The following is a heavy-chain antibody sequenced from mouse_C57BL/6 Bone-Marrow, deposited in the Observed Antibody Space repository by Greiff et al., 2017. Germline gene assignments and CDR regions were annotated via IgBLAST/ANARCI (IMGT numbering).Heavy chain of an antibody. CDR2: INPSNGGT. CDR3: ARDRYDYGWFAY. D-gene: IGHD2-4*01. Sequence: QVQLQQPGTELVKPGASVKLSCKASGYTFTSYWMHWVKQRPGQGLEWIGNINPSNGGTNYNEKFKSKATLTVDKSASTAYMQLSSLTSEDSAVYYCARDRYDYGWFAYWGQGTLVTVSA. J-gene: IGHJ3*01. V-gene: IGHV1-53*01. CDR1: GYTFTSYW.